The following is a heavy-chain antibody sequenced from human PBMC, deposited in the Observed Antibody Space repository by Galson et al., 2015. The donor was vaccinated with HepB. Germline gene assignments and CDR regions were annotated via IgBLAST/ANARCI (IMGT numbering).Heavy chain of an antibody. D-gene: IGHD5-12*01. CDR1: GFPFSDFT. V-gene: IGHV3-21*01. CDR3: ARDSLGGFGAHDY. J-gene: IGHJ4*02. CDR2: ISSSRSYI. Sequence: SLRLSCAASGFPFSDFTMNWVRQAPGKGLKWISLISSSRSYIYYADSVKGRFTISRDNTKNSLYLLMNNLRAEDTAVYYCARDSLGGFGAHDYWGQGSLVTVSS.